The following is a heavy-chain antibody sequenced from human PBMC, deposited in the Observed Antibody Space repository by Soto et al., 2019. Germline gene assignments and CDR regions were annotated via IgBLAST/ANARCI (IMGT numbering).Heavy chain of an antibody. J-gene: IGHJ5*02. Sequence: GSLRLSCAASGFTYSSYAMTWVRQAPGKGLEWVSAVSGSGGSTYYADSVKGRFTIYRDNSKNTLYLQMNSLRAEDTAVYYCARDHREYQLPENWFDPWGQGTLVTVSS. V-gene: IGHV3-23*01. CDR3: ARDHREYQLPENWFDP. CDR1: GFTYSSYA. CDR2: VSGSGGST. D-gene: IGHD2-2*01.